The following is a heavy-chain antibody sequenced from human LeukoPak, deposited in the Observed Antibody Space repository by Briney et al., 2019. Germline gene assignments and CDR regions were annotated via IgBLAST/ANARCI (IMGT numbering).Heavy chain of an antibody. D-gene: IGHD2-15*01. CDR3: ARDRMGGSFDY. V-gene: IGHV3-11*04. Sequence: LSLTCAVYGGSFSGYYWSWIRQPPGKGLEWVSFITSDSNTIYYADSMKGRFTISRDNAENSLYLQMNSLSAEDTAVYYCARDRMGGSFDYWGQGTLVTVSS. J-gene: IGHJ4*02. CDR2: ITSDSNTI. CDR1: GGSFSGYY.